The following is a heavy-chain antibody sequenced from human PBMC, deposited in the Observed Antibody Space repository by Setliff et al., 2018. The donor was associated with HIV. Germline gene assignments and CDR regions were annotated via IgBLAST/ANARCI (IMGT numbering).Heavy chain of an antibody. CDR1: GYGLIAYA. V-gene: IGHV1-3*01. CDR3: ARFSSVYAAIDN. J-gene: IGHJ4*02. D-gene: IGHD2-2*01. Sequence: ASVKVSCKASGYGLIAYAMNWVRQAPGQRPEWMGWINPGNGNTKYSQKFQGRVTITRDTSASMVYMELNSLTSEDTAVYFCARFSSVYAAIDNWGPGTLVTVSS. CDR2: INPGNGNT.